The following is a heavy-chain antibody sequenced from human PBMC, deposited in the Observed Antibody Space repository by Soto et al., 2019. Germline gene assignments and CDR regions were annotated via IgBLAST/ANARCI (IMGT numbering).Heavy chain of an antibody. CDR1: GYTFNIYV. CDR3: ARGDSSVWYYDY. V-gene: IGHV1-18*01. D-gene: IGHD6-19*01. J-gene: IGHJ4*02. CDR2: INPYNGNT. Sequence: GASVKVSCKASGYTFNIYVIIWVRQAPGQGLEWMGWINPYNGNTNYAQKLQGRVTMATDTSTSTANMELRSLRSDDTAVYYCARGDSSVWYYDYWGQGTLVTVSS.